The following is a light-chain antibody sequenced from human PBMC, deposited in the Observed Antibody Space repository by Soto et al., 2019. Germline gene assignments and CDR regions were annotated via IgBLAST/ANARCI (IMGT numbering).Light chain of an antibody. CDR2: DAI. CDR3: QQYHNWPPIT. Sequence: EVVMRQSPATLSVSPGEGATLSCRASQGIGDTLAWYQHKPGQTPRLLIYDAIIRAPDVPARFSGWGSGTEFTLTISSLQSEDFAVYYCQQYHNWPPITFGQGTRLEIK. CDR1: QGIGDT. V-gene: IGKV3-15*01. J-gene: IGKJ5*01.